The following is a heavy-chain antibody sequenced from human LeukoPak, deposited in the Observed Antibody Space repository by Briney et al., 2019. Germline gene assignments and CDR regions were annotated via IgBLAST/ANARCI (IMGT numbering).Heavy chain of an antibody. CDR2: ISDSGGST. V-gene: IGHV3-23*01. D-gene: IGHD2-2*01. CDR1: GLTFSSYA. J-gene: IGHJ4*02. Sequence: PGGSLRLSCAASGLTFSSYAMSWVRLAPGKGLEWVSGISDSGGSTYYAASVKGRFTISRDNSKNTLYLQMNSLRAEDTAVYYCAKDPFVSSTTRFDYWGQGTLVTVSS. CDR3: AKDPFVSSTTRFDY.